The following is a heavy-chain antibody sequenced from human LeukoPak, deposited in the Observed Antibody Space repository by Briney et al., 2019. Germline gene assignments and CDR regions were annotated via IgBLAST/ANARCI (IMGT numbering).Heavy chain of an antibody. CDR1: GFTFSSYE. J-gene: IGHJ4*02. V-gene: IGHV3-48*03. CDR3: ARVSGSGSYYNAAY. CDR2: ISTGGSAI. D-gene: IGHD3-10*01. Sequence: PGGSLRLSCAASGFTFSSYEMNWVRQAPGKGLEWVSYISTGGSAIYYADSVKVRFTISRDNAKNSLHLQMNSLRAEDTAVYYCARVSGSGSYYNAAYWGQGTLVTVSS.